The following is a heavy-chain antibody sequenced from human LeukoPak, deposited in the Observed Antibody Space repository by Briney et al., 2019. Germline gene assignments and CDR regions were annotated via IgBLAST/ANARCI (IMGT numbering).Heavy chain of an antibody. CDR2: INHSGSN. Sequence: SETLSLTCAVDGGSFSGYYWSWIRQPPGKGLEWMGEINHSGSNNYNPSLKSRVNISVDTSKNQFSLTLSSVTAADTAVYYCARGPSGITMIRVLDYWRQGTLVTVSS. CDR1: GGSFSGYY. CDR3: ARGPSGITMIRVLDY. V-gene: IGHV4-34*01. D-gene: IGHD3-22*01. J-gene: IGHJ4*02.